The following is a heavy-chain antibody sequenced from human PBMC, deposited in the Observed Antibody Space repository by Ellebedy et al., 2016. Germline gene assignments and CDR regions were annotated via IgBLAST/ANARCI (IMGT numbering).Heavy chain of an antibody. J-gene: IGHJ4*02. V-gene: IGHV3-48*04. CDR3: AKDRSNWANDY. CDR1: GFTFSNYW. CDR2: MSGWKTNAK. Sequence: GESLKISXAASGFTFSNYWMHWVRQAPGKGLEWVAYMSGWKTNAKYYAKSVLGRFSISRDNAENLVYLEMDSLTVDDTAVYFCAKDRSNWANDYWGQGVLVTVSS. D-gene: IGHD7-27*01.